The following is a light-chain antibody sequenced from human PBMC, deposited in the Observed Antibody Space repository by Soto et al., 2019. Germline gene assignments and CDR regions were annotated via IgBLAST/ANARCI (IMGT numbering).Light chain of an antibody. Sequence: QSVLTQPASVSGSPGQSITISCTGTSSDVGAYYHVSWYQHHPGKAPKLMIYDVSNRPSGVSNRFSGSKSGNTASLTISGLQTEDEADYYCSSYTSSTTVVFGGGTKVTVL. J-gene: IGLJ2*01. CDR1: SSDVGAYYH. V-gene: IGLV2-14*03. CDR3: SSYTSSTTVV. CDR2: DVS.